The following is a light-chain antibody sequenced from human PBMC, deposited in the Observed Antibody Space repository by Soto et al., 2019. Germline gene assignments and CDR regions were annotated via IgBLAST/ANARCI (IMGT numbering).Light chain of an antibody. V-gene: IGKV1-39*01. J-gene: IGKJ4*01. CDR2: AAS. CDR3: QQSYSTPLT. Sequence: IHITQSPFSMTASVGDRVTITCRASQSISSYLNWYQQKPGKAPKLLIYAASSLQSGVPSRFSGSGSGTDFTLTISSLQPEDFATYYCQQSYSTPLTFGGGTKVDIK. CDR1: QSISSY.